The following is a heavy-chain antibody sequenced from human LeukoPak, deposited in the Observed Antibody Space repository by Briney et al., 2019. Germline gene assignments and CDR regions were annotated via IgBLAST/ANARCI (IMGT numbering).Heavy chain of an antibody. CDR2: ISSSSSYI. CDR1: GFTFSSYS. D-gene: IGHD6-13*01. J-gene: IGHJ4*02. Sequence: GGSLRLSCAASGFTFSSYSMNWVRQAPGKRLEWVSSISSSSSYICYADSVKGRFTISRDNAKNSLYLQMNSLRAEDTAVYYCARDGAARGARAYYFDYWGQGTLVTVSS. CDR3: ARDGAARGARAYYFDY. V-gene: IGHV3-21*01.